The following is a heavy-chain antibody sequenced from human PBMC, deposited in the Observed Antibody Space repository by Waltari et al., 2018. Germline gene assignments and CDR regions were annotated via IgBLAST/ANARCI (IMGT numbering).Heavy chain of an antibody. J-gene: IGHJ4*02. Sequence: DVQVVESGGGLIQPGGSLRLSCTASGFTVYNNYMSWVRQTPGKGLEWVSVIYSGGSTEFADSVEGRFTISRDKSKNTLYLQMNSLRADDTAVYYCATRHGSEWPTLDSWGQGTLVTVSS. CDR1: GFTVYNNY. V-gene: IGHV3-53*01. CDR3: ATRHGSEWPTLDS. D-gene: IGHD3-3*01. CDR2: IYSGGST.